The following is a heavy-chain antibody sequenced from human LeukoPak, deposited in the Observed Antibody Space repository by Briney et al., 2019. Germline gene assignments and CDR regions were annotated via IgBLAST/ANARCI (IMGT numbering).Heavy chain of an antibody. Sequence: GASVTVSCKASGGTFSSYAISWVRQAPGQGLEGMARISPIFGTANYAQKFQGRVTITADKSTSTAYMELSSLRSEDTAVYYCAELRITMIGGVWGKGTTVTISS. J-gene: IGHJ6*04. CDR3: AELRITMIGGV. CDR1: GGTFSSYA. D-gene: IGHD3-10*02. CDR2: ISPIFGTA. V-gene: IGHV1-69*06.